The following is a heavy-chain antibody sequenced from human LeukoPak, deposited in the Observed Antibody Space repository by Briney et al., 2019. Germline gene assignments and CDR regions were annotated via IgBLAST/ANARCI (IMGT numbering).Heavy chain of an antibody. CDR3: APHEYQAMRLLDS. Sequence: GGSLRLSCAASGFTFSNYSMHWVRQAPGKGLVWVSRINRGGSITTYADSVKGRFTISRDNAKNTLYLQINSLRAEATAVYHCAPHEYQAMRLLDSSGQGTPLTVSS. CDR2: INRGGSIT. CDR1: GFTFSNYS. V-gene: IGHV3-74*03. D-gene: IGHD2-2*01. J-gene: IGHJ4*02.